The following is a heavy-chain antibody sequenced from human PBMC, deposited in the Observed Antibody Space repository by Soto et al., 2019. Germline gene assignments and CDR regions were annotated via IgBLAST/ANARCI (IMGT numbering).Heavy chain of an antibody. J-gene: IGHJ3*02. CDR1: GYSFSFYW. Sequence: GESLKISCKASGYSFSFYWIGWVRQMPGKGLEWMAIMYPDDSDTRYSPSFEAHVTISADKSTSTAFLQWSSLKASDTAMYYCATAYVYDFENSNYYRDAFDIWGQGTLVTVSS. CDR3: ATAYVYDFENSNYYRDAFDI. D-gene: IGHD3-22*01. CDR2: MYPDDSDT. V-gene: IGHV5-51*01.